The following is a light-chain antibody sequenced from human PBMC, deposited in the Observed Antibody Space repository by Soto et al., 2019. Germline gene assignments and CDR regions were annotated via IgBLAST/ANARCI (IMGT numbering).Light chain of an antibody. J-gene: IGKJ5*01. CDR2: AIS. Sequence: EFVLTQSPATLSLSPGERAILSCRASQSVAGSLAWYQQKPGQAPRLLIYAISTRAAAIQARFSGSGSGTDSTLTVRSLEPEDFALYYCQQRSNRITFGQGTRLEIK. CDR1: QSVAGS. V-gene: IGKV3-11*01. CDR3: QQRSNRIT.